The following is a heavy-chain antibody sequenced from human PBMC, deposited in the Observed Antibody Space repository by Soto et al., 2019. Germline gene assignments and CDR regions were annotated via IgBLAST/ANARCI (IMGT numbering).Heavy chain of an antibody. CDR3: AAEGKAARPYYYYGMDV. CDR1: GFTFTSSA. J-gene: IGHJ6*02. CDR2: IVVGSGNT. V-gene: IGHV1-58*01. D-gene: IGHD6-6*01. Sequence: ASVKVSCKASGFTFTSSAVQWVRQARGQRLEWIGWIVVGSGNTNYAQKFQERVTITRDMSTSTAYMELSSLRSEDTAVYYCAAEGKAARPYYYYGMDVWGQGTTVTVS.